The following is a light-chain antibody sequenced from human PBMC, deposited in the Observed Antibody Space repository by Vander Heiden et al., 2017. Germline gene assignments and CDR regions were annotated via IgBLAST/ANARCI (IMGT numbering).Light chain of an antibody. CDR1: SSNIGKNY. CDR3: GTWDSSLSNAV. CDR2: DNN. V-gene: IGLV1-51*01. Sequence: QSVLTQPPSVSPAPGEKVTISCSGSSSNIGKNYVSWYQQVPGTAPKLLIYDNNKRPSGIPDRFSGSKSGTSATLGITGLQTGDEADYYCGTWDSSLSNAVFGTGTKVTVL. J-gene: IGLJ1*01.